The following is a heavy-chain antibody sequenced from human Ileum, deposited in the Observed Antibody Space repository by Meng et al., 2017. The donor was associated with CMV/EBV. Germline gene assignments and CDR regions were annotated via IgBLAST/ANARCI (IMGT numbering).Heavy chain of an antibody. J-gene: IGHJ4*02. Sequence: AVSGASISSSNWWIWVRQRPGKELDWIGALYHSGSTNYTPSLKSRVTISVDKSKNQFSLKLSSVTAADTAVYYCARVGYGSGHTTIIDYWGQGTLVTVSS. CDR2: LYHSGST. CDR1: GASISSSNW. CDR3: ARVGYGSGHTTIIDY. V-gene: IGHV4-4*02. D-gene: IGHD3-10*01.